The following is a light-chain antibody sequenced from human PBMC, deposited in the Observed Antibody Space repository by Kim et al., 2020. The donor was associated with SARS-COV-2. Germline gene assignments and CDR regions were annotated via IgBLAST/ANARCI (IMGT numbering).Light chain of an antibody. CDR3: SSYTSSSTPRV. CDR1: SSDVGGYNY. V-gene: IGLV2-14*01. CDR2: DVS. J-gene: IGLJ3*02. Sequence: QSALTQPASVSGSPGQSITIPCTGTSSDVGGYNYVSWYQQHPGKAPKLMIYDVSKRPSGVSNRFSGSKSGNMASLTISGLQAEDEADYYCSSYTSSSTPRVFGGGTQLTVL.